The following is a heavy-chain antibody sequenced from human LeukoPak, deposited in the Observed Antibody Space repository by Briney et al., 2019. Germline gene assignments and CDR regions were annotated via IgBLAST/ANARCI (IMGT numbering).Heavy chain of an antibody. D-gene: IGHD2-2*01. CDR1: GFTFSSYG. J-gene: IGHJ6*02. V-gene: IGHV3-33*01. CDR2: IWYDGSNK. Sequence: GGSLRLSCAASGFTFSSYGMHCVRQAPGKGLEWVAVIWYDGSNKYYADSVKGRFTISRDNSRNTLYLQMNSLRAEDTAVYYCARGKGYCSSTSCYDYYYYYGMDVWGQGTTVTVSS. CDR3: ARGKGYCSSTSCYDYYYYYGMDV.